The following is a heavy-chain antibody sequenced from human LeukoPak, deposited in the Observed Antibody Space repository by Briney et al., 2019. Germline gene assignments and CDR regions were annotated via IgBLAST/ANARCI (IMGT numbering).Heavy chain of an antibody. Sequence: GGSLRLSCAASGFTFSSYEMNWVRQAPGKGLEWVSYISSSGSTIYYTDSVKGRFTISRDNAKKSLYLQMNSLRAEDTAVYYCARDRSSSSWYVFDHWGQGTLVTVSS. CDR2: ISSSGSTI. CDR1: GFTFSSYE. J-gene: IGHJ4*02. D-gene: IGHD6-13*01. V-gene: IGHV3-48*03. CDR3: ARDRSSSSWYVFDH.